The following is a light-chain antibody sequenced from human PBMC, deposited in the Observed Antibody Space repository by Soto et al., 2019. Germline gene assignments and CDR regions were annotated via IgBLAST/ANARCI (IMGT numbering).Light chain of an antibody. CDR2: DVS. CDR1: SSDVGGYNY. CDR3: SSYTSSSTLV. J-gene: IGLJ3*02. Sequence: QSALTQPASGSGSPGQSITISCTGTSSDVGGYNYVSWYQQHPGKAPKLMIYDVSNRPSGVSNRFSGSKSGNTASLTISGLQAEDEADYSCSSYTSSSTLVFGGGTKLPVL. V-gene: IGLV2-14*01.